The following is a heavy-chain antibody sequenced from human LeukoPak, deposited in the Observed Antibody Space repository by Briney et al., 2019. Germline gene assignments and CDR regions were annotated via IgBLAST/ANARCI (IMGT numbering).Heavy chain of an antibody. D-gene: IGHD5-24*01. J-gene: IGHJ3*02. CDR3: AQAPRDGYNSLGAFDI. CDR1: GCRFTSYW. V-gene: IGHV5-51*01. CDR2: IYPGDSDT. Sequence: GESLKISCKGSGCRFTSYWIGWVRQLPGKGLEWMGIIYPGDSDTRYSPSFQGQVTISADKSISTAYLQWSSLKASDTAMYYCAQAPRDGYNSLGAFDIWGQGTMVTVSS.